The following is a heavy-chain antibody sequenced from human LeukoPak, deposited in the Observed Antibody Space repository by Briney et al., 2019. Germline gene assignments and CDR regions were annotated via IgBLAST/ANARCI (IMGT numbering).Heavy chain of an antibody. V-gene: IGHV3-23*01. CDR2: ISGSGGST. CDR3: AKPIDSSGYYAFDY. D-gene: IGHD3-22*01. Sequence: PGGSLRLSCAASGFTFSSYAMSWVRQAPGKGLEWVSVISGSGGSTYYADSVKGRFTISRDNSKSTLYLQMNSLGAEDTAVYYCAKPIDSSGYYAFDYWGQGTLVTVSS. J-gene: IGHJ4*02. CDR1: GFTFSSYA.